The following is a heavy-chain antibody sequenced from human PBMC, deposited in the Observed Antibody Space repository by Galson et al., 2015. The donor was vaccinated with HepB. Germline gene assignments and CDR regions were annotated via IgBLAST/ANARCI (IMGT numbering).Heavy chain of an antibody. D-gene: IGHD3-16*01. V-gene: IGHV3-7*05. Sequence: SLRLSCAASGFTFNNHWMNWVRQAPGKGLEWVASIKQDGSEQYYVDSVKGRFTVSRDNAKNSLFLHMSSLRGEDTAVYYCTRVAIGATGEDCWGQGTLVIVSS. J-gene: IGHJ4*02. CDR3: TRVAIGATGEDC. CDR1: GFTFNNHW. CDR2: IKQDGSEQ.